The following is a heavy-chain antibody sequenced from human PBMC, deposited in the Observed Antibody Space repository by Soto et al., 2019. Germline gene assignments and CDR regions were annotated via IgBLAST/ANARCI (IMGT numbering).Heavy chain of an antibody. CDR1: GFTFSNYV. CDR2: ISFDGSNK. Sequence: QVQLVESGGGVVQPGRSLRLSCAASGFTFSNYVMRWVRQAPGKGLEWVAVISFDGSNKYHVDSVKGRFTVSRDNPENTVYLEMNSLRTEDTAMYYCAKASSQQWLVHDWYFDLWGRGTLVTVSS. J-gene: IGHJ2*01. D-gene: IGHD6-19*01. V-gene: IGHV3-30*18. CDR3: AKASSQQWLVHDWYFDL.